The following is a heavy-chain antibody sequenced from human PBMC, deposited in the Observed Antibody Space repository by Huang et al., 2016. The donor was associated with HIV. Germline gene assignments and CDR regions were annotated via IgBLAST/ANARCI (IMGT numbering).Heavy chain of an antibody. V-gene: IGHV3-23*01. J-gene: IGHJ2*01. CDR2: VTASGGTT. Sequence: EGQLLESGGGLTQPGGSRRLSCEVSGFMFSVCAMSWVRQAPGKGLEWVSTVTASGGTTYYAESVKGRFNISRENSKNTVHLEMNIVRVEDAAIYYCVKGRGGNWLSPSGLFDLWGRGTVVSVSS. D-gene: IGHD6-19*01. CDR1: GFMFSVCA. CDR3: VKGRGGNWLSPSGLFDL.